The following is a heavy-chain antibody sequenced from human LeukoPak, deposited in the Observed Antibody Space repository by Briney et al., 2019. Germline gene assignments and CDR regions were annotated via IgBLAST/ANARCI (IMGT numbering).Heavy chain of an antibody. Sequence: GGSLRLSCAASGFTFSSYSMNWVRQAPGKGLEWVSSISSSSSYIYYADSVKGRFTISRDNAKNSLYQQMNSLRAEDTAVYYCARDSSTYYYYYGMDVWGQGTTVTVSS. D-gene: IGHD6-13*01. J-gene: IGHJ6*02. CDR2: ISSSSSYI. CDR3: ARDSSTYYYYYGMDV. V-gene: IGHV3-21*01. CDR1: GFTFSSYS.